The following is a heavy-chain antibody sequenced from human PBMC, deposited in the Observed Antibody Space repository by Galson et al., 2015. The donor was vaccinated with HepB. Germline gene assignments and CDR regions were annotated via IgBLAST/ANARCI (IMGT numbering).Heavy chain of an antibody. V-gene: IGHV1-69*04. Sequence: SVKVSCKASGGTFSSYAISWVRQAPGQGLEWMGRIIPILGIANYAQKFQGRVTITADKSTSTAYMELSSLRSEDTAVYYCARESPPKLFLIDYWGQGTLVTVSS. J-gene: IGHJ4*02. CDR1: GGTFSSYA. CDR3: ARESPPKLFLIDY. CDR2: IIPILGIA. D-gene: IGHD2-21*01.